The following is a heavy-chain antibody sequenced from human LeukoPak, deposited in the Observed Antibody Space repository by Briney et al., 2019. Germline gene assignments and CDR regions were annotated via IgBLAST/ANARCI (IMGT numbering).Heavy chain of an antibody. V-gene: IGHV4-39*01. CDR3: ARHSLRSSVYYYDSSGYYYDY. CDR2: IYYSGST. D-gene: IGHD3-22*01. J-gene: IGHJ4*02. CDR1: SGSISSSSYY. Sequence: SETLSLTCTVSSGSISSSSYYWGWIRQPPGKGLEWIGSIYYSGSTYYNPSLKSRVTISVDTSKNQFSLKLSSVTAADTAVYYCARHSLRSSVYYYDSSGYYYDYWGQGTLVTVSS.